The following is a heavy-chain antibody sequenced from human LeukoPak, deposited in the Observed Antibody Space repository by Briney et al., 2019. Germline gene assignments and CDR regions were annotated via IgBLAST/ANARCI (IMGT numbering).Heavy chain of an antibody. V-gene: IGHV1-2*02. CDR3: ARDPRGGDTQFDY. J-gene: IGHJ4*02. D-gene: IGHD2-21*02. CDR2: INPNSGGT. CDR1: GYTFTGYY. Sequence: ASVKVSCKASGYTFTGYYMHWGRQAPGQGLEWMGWINPNSGGTNYAQKFQGRVTMTRDTSISTAYMELSRLRSDDTAVYYCARDPRGGDTQFDYWGQGTLVTVSS.